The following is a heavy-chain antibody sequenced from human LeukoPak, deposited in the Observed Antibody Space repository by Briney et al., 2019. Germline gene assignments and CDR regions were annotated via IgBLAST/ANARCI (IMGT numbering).Heavy chain of an antibody. CDR3: AKEGYSYGYYFDY. D-gene: IGHD5-18*01. J-gene: IGHJ4*02. Sequence: GGSLRLSCAASGFTFDDYVMHWVRQAPGKCLHWVSLISGLGGSTYYADSVKSRFTISRDNSKNSLYLQMNSLRTEDTALYYCAKEGYSYGYYFDYWGQGTLVTVSS. CDR2: ISGLGGST. V-gene: IGHV3-43*02. CDR1: GFTFDDYV.